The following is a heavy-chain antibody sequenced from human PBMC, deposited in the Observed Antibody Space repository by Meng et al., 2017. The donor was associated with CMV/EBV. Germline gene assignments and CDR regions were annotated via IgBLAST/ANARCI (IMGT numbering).Heavy chain of an antibody. D-gene: IGHD3-22*01. V-gene: IGHV1-2*02. J-gene: IGHJ4*02. CDR3: ARDRRTENYMAYYYDSSGGIDY. CDR1: GYTFTGDY. CDR2: INPNSGGT. Sequence: VSVKVSRKASGYTFTGDYMHWVRQASGQGLEWMGWINPNSGGTNYAQKFQGRVTMTRDTSISTAYMELSRLRSDDTAVYYCARDRRTENYMAYYYDSSGGIDYWGQGTLVTVSS.